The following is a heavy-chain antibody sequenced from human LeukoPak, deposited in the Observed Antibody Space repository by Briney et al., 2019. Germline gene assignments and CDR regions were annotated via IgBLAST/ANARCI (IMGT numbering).Heavy chain of an antibody. J-gene: IGHJ4*02. CDR3: AKDRSDTSMVYNFDY. V-gene: IGHV3-23*01. Sequence: GGSLRLSCAASGFTFSSYAMSWVRQVPGKGLEWVSAISDSGGTTYYADSVKGRFTISRDNSKNTLYLQMNSLRAEDTAVYYCAKDRSDTSMVYNFDYWGQGTLVTVSS. CDR2: ISDSGGTT. CDR1: GFTFSSYA. D-gene: IGHD5-18*01.